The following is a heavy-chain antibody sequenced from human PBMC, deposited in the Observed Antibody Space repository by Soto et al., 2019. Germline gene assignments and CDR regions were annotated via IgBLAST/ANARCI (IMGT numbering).Heavy chain of an antibody. D-gene: IGHD2-2*02. J-gene: IGHJ4*02. CDR2: ISGSGGST. CDR1: GFTFSSYA. Sequence: PGGSLRLSCGASGFTFSSYAMSWVRQAPGKGLEWVSAISGSGGSTNHADSVKGRFTISRDNSKNTLYLQMNSLRAEDTAVYYCALLSRYCGTTSCYTFDYWGPGTLVTVSS. V-gene: IGHV3-23*01. CDR3: ALLSRYCGTTSCYTFDY.